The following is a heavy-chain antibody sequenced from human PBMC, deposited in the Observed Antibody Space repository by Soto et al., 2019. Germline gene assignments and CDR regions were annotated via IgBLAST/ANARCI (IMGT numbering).Heavy chain of an antibody. CDR2: IIPIFGTA. Sequence: GASVKVSCKASGGTFSSYAISWVRQAPGQGLEWMGGIIPIFGTANYAQKFQGRVTITADESTSTAYMELSSLRSEDTAVYYCASRYCSSTSCYKEGGNWLDPWGQGTMVTVYS. J-gene: IGHJ5*02. CDR1: GGTFSSYA. D-gene: IGHD2-2*01. CDR3: ASRYCSSTSCYKEGGNWLDP. V-gene: IGHV1-69*13.